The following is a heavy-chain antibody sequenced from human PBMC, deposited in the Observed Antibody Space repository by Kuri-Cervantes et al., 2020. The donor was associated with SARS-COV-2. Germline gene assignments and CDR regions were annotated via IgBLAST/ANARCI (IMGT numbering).Heavy chain of an antibody. D-gene: IGHD3-10*01. CDR2: IYHSGST. Sequence: SETLSLTCAVSGGSISSSNWWSWVRQPPGKGLEWIGEIYHSGSTNYNPSLKSRVTISVDTSKNQFSLKLSSVTAADTAVYYCARGWDYGSGSYYPRGDYGMDVWGQGTTVTVSS. CDR3: ARGWDYGSGSYYPRGDYGMDV. V-gene: IGHV4-4*02. J-gene: IGHJ6*02. CDR1: GGSISSSNW.